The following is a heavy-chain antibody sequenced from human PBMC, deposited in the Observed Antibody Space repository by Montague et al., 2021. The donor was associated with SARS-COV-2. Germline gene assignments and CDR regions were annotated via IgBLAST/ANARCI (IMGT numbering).Heavy chain of an antibody. CDR2: IYDSGST. J-gene: IGHJ4*02. CDR3: ARENTVTTFGGPYYIDS. Sequence: SETLSLTCIVSGSSVRSYYWSWIRQPPGKGLEWIGYIYDSGSTSXNPSLKSRVTISVDTSKNQFSLKLSSVTAADTAVYYCARENTVTTFGGPYYIDSWGQGTLVTVSA. D-gene: IGHD4-17*01. CDR1: GSSVRSYY. V-gene: IGHV4-59*02.